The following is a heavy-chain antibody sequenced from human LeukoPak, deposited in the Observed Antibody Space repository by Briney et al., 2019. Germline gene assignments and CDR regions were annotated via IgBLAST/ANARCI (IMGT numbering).Heavy chain of an antibody. V-gene: IGHV3-30*02. Sequence: GGSLRLSCAASGFTFSSYGMHWVRQAPGKGLEWVAFIRYDGSNKYYADSVKGRFTISRDNSKNTLYLQMNSLRAEDTAVYYCAKDPRYCSSTSCYTVNYYYYYMDVWGKGTTVTASS. D-gene: IGHD2-2*02. CDR1: GFTFSSYG. J-gene: IGHJ6*03. CDR2: IRYDGSNK. CDR3: AKDPRYCSSTSCYTVNYYYYYMDV.